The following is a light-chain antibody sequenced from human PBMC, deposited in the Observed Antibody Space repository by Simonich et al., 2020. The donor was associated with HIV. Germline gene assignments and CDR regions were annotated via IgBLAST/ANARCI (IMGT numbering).Light chain of an antibody. CDR1: QSVSNT. V-gene: IGKV3-15*01. Sequence: EIVMTQSPVTLSVSPGKRATLSCRVSQSVSNTLAWYQQKPCQAPRLLIYGASTTATGVPDRFSGSGSGTEFSLTISSLQSEDSAVYYCQQYNKWPLTFGGGTKVEIK. CDR3: QQYNKWPLT. J-gene: IGKJ4*01. CDR2: GAS.